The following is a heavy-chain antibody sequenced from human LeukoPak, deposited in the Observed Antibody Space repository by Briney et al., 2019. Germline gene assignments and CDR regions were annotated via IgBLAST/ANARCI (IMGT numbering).Heavy chain of an antibody. CDR3: ASFGYSGYDWVDY. CDR2: ICSSGST. D-gene: IGHD5-12*01. J-gene: IGHJ4*02. CDR1: GGSITSGDYY. Sequence: PSQTLSLTCTVSGGSITSGDYYWSWIRQPPGKGLEWIGYICSSGSTFYNPSLKSRLTISIDAPKNHFSLQLSSVTAADTAVYYCASFGYSGYDWVDYWGQGTLVTVSS. V-gene: IGHV4-30-4*08.